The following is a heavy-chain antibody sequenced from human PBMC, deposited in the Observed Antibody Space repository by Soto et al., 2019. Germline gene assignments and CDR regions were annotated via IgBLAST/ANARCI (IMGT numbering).Heavy chain of an antibody. CDR1: GFTFSSYG. CDR2: ISYDGKVA. Sequence: QVQLVESGGGVVQPGRSLSLSYAASGFTFSSYGMHWVRQAPGKGLEWVTVISYDGKVAYYADSVKGRFTISRDNSKNTLYLQMNSLRTEDTAMYYCAKEGPITNWYFDYWGQGTLVTVSS. CDR3: AKEGPITNWYFDY. J-gene: IGHJ4*02. D-gene: IGHD1-1*01. V-gene: IGHV3-30*18.